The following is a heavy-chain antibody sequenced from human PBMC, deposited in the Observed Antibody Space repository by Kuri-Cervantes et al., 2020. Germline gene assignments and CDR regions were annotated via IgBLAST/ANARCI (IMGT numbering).Heavy chain of an antibody. V-gene: IGHV2-5*02. CDR2: IYWDDDK. CDR1: GFSLSTSGVG. Sequence: SGPTLVKPTQTLTLTCTFSGFSLSTSGVGVGWIRQPPGKALEWLALIYWDDDKRYSPSLKSRHTITKDTSKNQVVLTMTNMDPVDTATYYCALYDYGDYQRDRTYYFDYWGQGTLVTVSS. D-gene: IGHD4-17*01. CDR3: ALYDYGDYQRDRTYYFDY. J-gene: IGHJ4*02.